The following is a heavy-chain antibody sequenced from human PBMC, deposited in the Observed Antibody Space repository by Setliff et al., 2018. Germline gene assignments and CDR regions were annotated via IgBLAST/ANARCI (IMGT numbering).Heavy chain of an antibody. CDR1: GGSISSSSHF. CDR3: ARYDYGDHPDAFDS. CDR2: IYYSGST. Sequence: ASETLSLTCTVSGGSISSSSHFWAWLRQPPGKGLEWIGSIYYSGSTFYSPSLRSRVTISSDTSKNQFSLQLTSVTATDTAVYYCARYDYGDHPDAFDSWGQGTMVTVSS. V-gene: IGHV4-39*07. J-gene: IGHJ3*02. D-gene: IGHD4-17*01.